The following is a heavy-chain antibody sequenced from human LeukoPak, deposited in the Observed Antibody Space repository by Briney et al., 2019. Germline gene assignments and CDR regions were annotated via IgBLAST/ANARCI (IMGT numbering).Heavy chain of an antibody. V-gene: IGHV1-2*02. CDR3: ARSGRYFDWSPPPYGMDV. CDR1: GYTFTGYY. Sequence: ASVKVSCKASGYTFTGYYMHWVRQAPGQGLEWMGRINPNSGGTNYAQKFQGRVTMTRDTSISTAYMELSRLRSDDTAVYYCARSGRYFDWSPPPYGMDVWGQGTTVTVSS. CDR2: INPNSGGT. D-gene: IGHD3-9*01. J-gene: IGHJ6*02.